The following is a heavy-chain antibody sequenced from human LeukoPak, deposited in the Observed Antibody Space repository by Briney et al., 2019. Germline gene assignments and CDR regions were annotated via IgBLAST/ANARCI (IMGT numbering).Heavy chain of an antibody. Sequence: GGSLRLPCTAPGFTFGDYAMSWIRQAPGKGLEWVGFIRSKAYGETADYAASVKGRFTVSRDDSKAIAYLQMNSLKTEDTAVYHCTRDRGAYNLYDYWGQGTLVTVSS. J-gene: IGHJ4*02. D-gene: IGHD1-1*01. CDR1: GFTFGDYA. V-gene: IGHV3-49*03. CDR3: TRDRGAYNLYDY. CDR2: IRSKAYGETA.